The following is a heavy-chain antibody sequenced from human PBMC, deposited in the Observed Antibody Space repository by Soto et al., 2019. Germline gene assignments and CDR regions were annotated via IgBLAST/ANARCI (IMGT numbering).Heavy chain of an antibody. CDR3: ARDKGNWNLVLYYFDY. Sequence: GGSLRLSCAASGFTFSSYAMHWVRQAPGKGLEWVAVISYDGSNKYYADSVKGRFTISRDNSKNTLYLQMNSLRAEDTAVYYCARDKGNWNLVLYYFDYWGQGTLVTVSS. D-gene: IGHD1-1*01. J-gene: IGHJ4*02. CDR1: GFTFSSYA. CDR2: ISYDGSNK. V-gene: IGHV3-30-3*01.